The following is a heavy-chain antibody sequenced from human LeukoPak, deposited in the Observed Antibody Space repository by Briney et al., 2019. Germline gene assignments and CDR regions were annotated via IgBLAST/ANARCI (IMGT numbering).Heavy chain of an antibody. D-gene: IGHD6-19*01. CDR3: VRGSGSYAY. V-gene: IGHV4-59*08. Sequence: PSETLSVNCTFPRGSINSFYCSCIRQPPGLGLEWIGYIYYSGNTNYKPSLKSRITISVDTSKNQFSLNLSSVTAADTAVYYCVRGSGSYAYWGQGTLVTVSS. CDR1: RGSINSFY. J-gene: IGHJ4*02. CDR2: IYYSGNT.